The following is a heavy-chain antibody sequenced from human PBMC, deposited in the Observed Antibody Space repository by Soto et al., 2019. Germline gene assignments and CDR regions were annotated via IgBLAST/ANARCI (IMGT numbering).Heavy chain of an antibody. CDR2: ISSTTNYI. Sequence: VGSLILSCSSSVFTCTSYIMDLFLQAPGNGLEWVSSISSTTNYIYYGDSMKVLFTVSRYNAKNSLYLEMNSLRAEDTAVYYCERESEEINSKFAYWGKGHLVTVS. CDR1: VFTCTSYI. J-gene: IGHJ4*02. V-gene: IGHV3-21*06. D-gene: IGHD1-1*01. CDR3: ERESEEINSKFAY.